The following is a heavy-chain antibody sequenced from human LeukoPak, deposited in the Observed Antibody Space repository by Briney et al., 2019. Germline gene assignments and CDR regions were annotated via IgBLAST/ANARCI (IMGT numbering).Heavy chain of an antibody. V-gene: IGHV3-11*01. Sequence: GGSLRLSCAASRFTFSDYYMTWIRQAPGKGLEWPSHVSWSGNTIYYADSVKGRFSVSRDSAKNSLYLQMNSLRAEDTAVYYCAKDQGYSSAWYSRDGFDMWGQGTMVTVSS. D-gene: IGHD6-19*01. CDR3: AKDQGYSSAWYSRDGFDM. J-gene: IGHJ3*02. CDR1: RFTFSDYY. CDR2: VSWSGNTI.